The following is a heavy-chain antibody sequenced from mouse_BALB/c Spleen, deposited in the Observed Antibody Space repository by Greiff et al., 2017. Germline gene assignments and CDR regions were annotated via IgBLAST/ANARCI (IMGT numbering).Heavy chain of an antibody. CDR2: IWWDDVK. V-gene: IGHV8-12*01. Sequence: ESGPGLVAPSQSLSITCTVSGFSLTSYGVHWVRQHPGKGLEWLAHIWWDDVKRYNPARKSRLTISKDTSSSQVFLKIAGVDTADTATYYCARMRDYYGSSLNEYWGQGTSVTVSS. J-gene: IGHJ4*01. D-gene: IGHD1-1*01. CDR1: GFSLTSYG. CDR3: ARMRDYYGSSLNEY.